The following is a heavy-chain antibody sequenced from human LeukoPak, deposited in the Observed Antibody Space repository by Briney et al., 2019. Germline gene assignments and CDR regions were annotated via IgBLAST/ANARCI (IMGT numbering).Heavy chain of an antibody. D-gene: IGHD3-22*01. Sequence: GGSLRLSCAASGFTFSSYAMSWVRQAPGKGLEWVSAISGSGGSTYYADSVKGRFTISRDNSKNTLYLQMNSLRAEDTAVYYCAKDVGGVDYYDSSGYYSDYWGQGTLVTVTS. CDR1: GFTFSSYA. CDR2: ISGSGGST. CDR3: AKDVGGVDYYDSSGYYSDY. J-gene: IGHJ4*02. V-gene: IGHV3-23*01.